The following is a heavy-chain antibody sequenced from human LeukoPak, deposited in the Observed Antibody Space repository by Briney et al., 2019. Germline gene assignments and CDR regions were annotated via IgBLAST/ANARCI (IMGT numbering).Heavy chain of an antibody. Sequence: GGSLRLCCAASGFTFSSYWMHWGRHAPGKGLVWVSRINGDGSSTTYADTVKGRFTISRDNAKSTLYLQMNSLRAEDTAMYYCARALTTSATVTTGYWGQGTLVTVSS. CDR2: INGDGSST. V-gene: IGHV3-74*01. D-gene: IGHD4-17*01. J-gene: IGHJ4*02. CDR1: GFTFSSYW. CDR3: ARALTTSATVTTGY.